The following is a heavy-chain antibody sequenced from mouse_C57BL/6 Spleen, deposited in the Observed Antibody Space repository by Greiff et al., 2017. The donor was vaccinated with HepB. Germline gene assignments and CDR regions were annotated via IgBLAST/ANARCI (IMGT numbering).Heavy chain of an antibody. CDR2: INPNNGGT. Sequence: VQLQQSGPELVKPGASVKIPCKASGYTFTDYNMDWVKQSHGKSLEWIGDINPNNGGTIYNQKFKGKATLTVDKSSSTAYMELRSLTSEDTAVYYCASLSYYDYDGFAYWGQGTLVTVSA. J-gene: IGHJ3*01. CDR3: ASLSYYDYDGFAY. CDR1: GYTFTDYN. D-gene: IGHD2-4*01. V-gene: IGHV1-18*01.